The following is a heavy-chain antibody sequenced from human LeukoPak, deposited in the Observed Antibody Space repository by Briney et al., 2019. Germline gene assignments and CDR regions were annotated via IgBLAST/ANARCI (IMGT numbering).Heavy chain of an antibody. Sequence: GGSLRLSCAASGFTFSSYSKKWVRQAPGKGLEWVSSISSSSSYIYYADSVKGRFTISRGNAKNSLYLQMNSLRAEDTAVYYCAASSAVAGTRGVDLLDWGQGTLVTVSS. CDR3: AASSAVAGTRGVDLLD. D-gene: IGHD6-19*01. CDR2: ISSSSSYI. V-gene: IGHV3-21*01. J-gene: IGHJ4*02. CDR1: GFTFSSYS.